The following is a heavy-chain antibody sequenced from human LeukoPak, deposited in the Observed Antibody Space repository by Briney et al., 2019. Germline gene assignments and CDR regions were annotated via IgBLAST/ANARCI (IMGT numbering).Heavy chain of an antibody. CDR3: ARAGYNYGPPSFDY. D-gene: IGHD5-18*01. J-gene: IGHJ4*02. Sequence: SETLSLTCTVSGGSISSSSYYWGWIRQPPGKGLEWIGSIYYSGSTYYNPSLKSRVTISVDTSKNQFSLKLSSVTAADTAVYYCARAGYNYGPPSFDYWGQGTLVTVSS. V-gene: IGHV4-39*01. CDR2: IYYSGST. CDR1: GGSISSSSYY.